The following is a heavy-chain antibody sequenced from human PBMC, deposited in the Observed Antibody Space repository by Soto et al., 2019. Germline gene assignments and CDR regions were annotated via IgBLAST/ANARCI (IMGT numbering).Heavy chain of an antibody. J-gene: IGHJ4*02. Sequence: GXSVKVTLKACGGSFSSYAISLVRHTPGQGLEWMGGIIPTFGTANYAQKFQGRVTITADESTSTAYMELSSLRSEDTAVYYCARGYSSSWYYFDYWGQGTLVTVSS. CDR3: ARGYSSSWYYFDY. CDR2: IIPTFGTA. CDR1: GGSFSSYA. D-gene: IGHD6-13*01. V-gene: IGHV1-69*01.